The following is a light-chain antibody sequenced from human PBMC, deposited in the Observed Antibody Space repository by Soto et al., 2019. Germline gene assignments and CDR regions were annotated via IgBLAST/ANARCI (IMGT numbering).Light chain of an antibody. CDR1: QAISHF. CDR3: QKYNTGPFT. Sequence: DIQMAQSPSSLSAAVGDRVTITCRASQAISHFLAWYQQKPGKSPQLLIYGASTFQSGVPSRFSGSGSGTDFTLTISSLQTEDVGTYYCQKYNTGPFTFGPGTKLDL. CDR2: GAS. J-gene: IGKJ3*01. V-gene: IGKV1-27*01.